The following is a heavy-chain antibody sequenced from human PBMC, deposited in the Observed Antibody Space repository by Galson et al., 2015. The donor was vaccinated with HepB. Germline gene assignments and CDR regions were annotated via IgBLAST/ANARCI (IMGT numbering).Heavy chain of an antibody. D-gene: IGHD1/OR15-1a*01. CDR2: FDPEDVET. V-gene: IGHV1-24*01. J-gene: IGHJ4*02. CDR3: VSGRTRGTLYYFDY. Sequence: SVKVSCKVSGYTLTKLSIHWVRQTPGKGLEWMGGFDPEDVETLYAQTFEGRMAMTEDTRTDTAYMELSSLTSEDTAVYYCVSGRTRGTLYYFDYWGQGTLVTVSS. CDR1: GYTLTKLS.